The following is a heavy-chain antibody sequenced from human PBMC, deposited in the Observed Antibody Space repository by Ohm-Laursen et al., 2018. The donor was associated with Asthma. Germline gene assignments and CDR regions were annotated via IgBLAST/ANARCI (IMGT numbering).Heavy chain of an antibody. CDR3: ARISEDCTSSPCNNWFDP. Sequence: SLRLSCTASGFTFSIYWMSWVRQAPGKGLEWVAHIKQDGSEKYYVDSVKGRFTISRDNAKNSLYLQMHSLRVEDTAVFYCARISEDCTSSPCNNWFDPWGQGTLVTVSS. J-gene: IGHJ5*02. CDR2: IKQDGSEK. D-gene: IGHD2-8*01. V-gene: IGHV3-7*01. CDR1: GFTFSIYW.